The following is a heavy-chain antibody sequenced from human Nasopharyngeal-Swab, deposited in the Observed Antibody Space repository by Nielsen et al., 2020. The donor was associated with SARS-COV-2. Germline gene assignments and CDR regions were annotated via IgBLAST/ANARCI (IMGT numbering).Heavy chain of an antibody. Sequence: GGSLRLSCAASGFTFNNYNFNWVRQAPGKGLEWVSSISSSRSYIYYADSVNGRFTISRDNAKNSLYLQMNSLRAEDTAVYYCARDGLDYDFWSAYFMDVWGQGTTVTVSS. D-gene: IGHD3-3*01. J-gene: IGHJ6*02. V-gene: IGHV3-21*01. CDR3: ARDGLDYDFWSAYFMDV. CDR2: ISSSRSYI. CDR1: GFTFNNYN.